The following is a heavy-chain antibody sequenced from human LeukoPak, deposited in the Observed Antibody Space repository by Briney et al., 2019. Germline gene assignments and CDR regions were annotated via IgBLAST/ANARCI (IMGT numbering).Heavy chain of an antibody. Sequence: SVKVSCKASGGTFSSYAISWVRQAPGQGLEWMGGIIPIFGTANYAQEFQGRVTITTDESTSTAYMELSSLRSEDTAVYYCATRPGLGAHYYFDYWGQGTLVTVSS. CDR2: IIPIFGTA. J-gene: IGHJ4*02. V-gene: IGHV1-69*05. D-gene: IGHD1-26*01. CDR1: GGTFSSYA. CDR3: ATRPGLGAHYYFDY.